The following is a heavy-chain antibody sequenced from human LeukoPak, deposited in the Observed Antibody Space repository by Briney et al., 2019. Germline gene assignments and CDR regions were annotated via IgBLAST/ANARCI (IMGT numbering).Heavy chain of an antibody. V-gene: IGHV4-30-4*08. J-gene: IGHJ3*02. CDR2: IYHSGSS. CDR3: AKNDGFGDLEGAFDI. CDR1: GGSISSDDYY. Sequence: SETLSLTCTVSGGSISSDDYYWNWIRQPPGKGLEWIGYIYHSGSSYYHPSLKSRVTMSVDTSKNQFSLKLTSVTAADTAVFFCAKNDGFGDLEGAFDIWGQGTMVTVSS. D-gene: IGHD3-10*01.